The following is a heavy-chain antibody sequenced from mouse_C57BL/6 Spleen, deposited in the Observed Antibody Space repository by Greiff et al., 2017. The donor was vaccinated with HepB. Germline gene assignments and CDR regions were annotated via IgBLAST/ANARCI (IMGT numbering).Heavy chain of an antibody. CDR3: ARTGRGWYFDV. D-gene: IGHD4-1*01. CDR2: IYPRSGNT. J-gene: IGHJ1*03. CDR1: GYTFTSYG. Sequence: QVQLKQSGAELARPGASVKLSCKASGYTFTSYGISWVKQRTGQGLEWIGEIYPRSGNTYYNEKFKGKATLTVDKSSSTAYMQLSSLTSEDSAVYYCARTGRGWYFDVWGTGTTVTVSS. V-gene: IGHV1-81*01.